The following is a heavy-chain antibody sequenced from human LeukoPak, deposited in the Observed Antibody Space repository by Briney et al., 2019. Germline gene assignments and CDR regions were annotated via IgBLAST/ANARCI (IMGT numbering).Heavy chain of an antibody. V-gene: IGHV3-21*05. J-gene: IGHJ4*02. CDR2: ISSSSSYI. D-gene: IGHD4-11*01. CDR1: GFTFSSYS. Sequence: GGSLRLSCAASGFTFSSYSMNWVRQAPGKGLEWVSYISSSSSYIYYADSVKGRFTISRDNAKNSLYLQMNSLRAEDTAVYYCARDLYSNYVKTFDYWGQGTLVTVSS. CDR3: ARDLYSNYVKTFDY.